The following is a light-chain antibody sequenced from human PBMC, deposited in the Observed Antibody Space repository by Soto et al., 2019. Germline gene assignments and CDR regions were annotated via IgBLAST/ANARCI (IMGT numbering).Light chain of an antibody. V-gene: IGKV1D-12*01. CDR2: ATS. J-gene: IGKJ4*01. Sequence: DIQMTQSPSSVSASVGDRVTITCRASQDISNWLAWYQQKPGKAPKVLIYATSSLQSGVPSRFSGSGSGTDYTLTISSLPPEDFATYHCQQAKSFPLTFGGGTKVESK. CDR1: QDISNW. CDR3: QQAKSFPLT.